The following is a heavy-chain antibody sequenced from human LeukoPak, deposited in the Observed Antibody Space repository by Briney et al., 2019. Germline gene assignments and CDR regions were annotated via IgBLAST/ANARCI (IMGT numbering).Heavy chain of an antibody. CDR2: INTDGSSP. D-gene: IGHD6-13*01. J-gene: IGHJ4*02. V-gene: IGHV3-74*01. CDR1: GFIFSSYW. CDR3: ARGRVTSSWYYVDY. Sequence: GGSLRLSCAASGFIFSSYWMHWVRQAPGKGLVWVSRINTDGSSPTYVDSVKGRFTISRDNAKNTLYLQINSLRAEDTAVYYCARGRVTSSWYYVDYWGQGALVTVSS.